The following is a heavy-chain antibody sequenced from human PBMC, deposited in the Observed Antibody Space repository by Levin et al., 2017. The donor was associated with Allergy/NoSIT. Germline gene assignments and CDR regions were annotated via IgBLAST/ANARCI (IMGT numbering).Heavy chain of an antibody. V-gene: IGHV4-59*11. CDR2: IYGTRTS. CDR1: GGFIDNPF. J-gene: IGHJ4*02. CDR3: ARGVDY. Sequence: PSQTLSLTCTVSGGFIDNPFWSWIRQPPGKGLEWIGYIYGTRTSNYNASLSSRVIMSADMSKNQFSLTMTSVTAADTAVYFCARGVDYWGPGILVTVS.